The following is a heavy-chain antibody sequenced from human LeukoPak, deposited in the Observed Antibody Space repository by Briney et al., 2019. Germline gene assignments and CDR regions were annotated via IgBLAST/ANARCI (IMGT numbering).Heavy chain of an antibody. CDR1: GGSINSNKW. D-gene: IGHD1-26*01. V-gene: IGHV4-4*02. CDR3: ASFGSWQGDY. J-gene: IGHJ4*02. CDR2: IFHSGST. Sequence: PSGTLSLTFVVSGGSINSNKWWSWVRQPPGKGLEWIGEIFHSGSTNYSPSLKSRVTISVDTSKNQFSLKLSSVTAADTAVYYCASFGSWQGDYWGQGTLVTVSS.